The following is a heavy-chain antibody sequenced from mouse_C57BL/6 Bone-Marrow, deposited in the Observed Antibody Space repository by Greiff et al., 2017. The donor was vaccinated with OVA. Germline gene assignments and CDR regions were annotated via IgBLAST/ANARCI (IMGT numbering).Heavy chain of an antibody. CDR3: ARTYYSNYVYWYFDV. J-gene: IGHJ1*03. CDR2: IYPRDGST. CDR1: GYTFTDHT. D-gene: IGHD2-5*01. Sequence: VQLKESDAELVKPGASVKISCKVSGYTFTDHTIHWMKQRPEQGLEWIGYIYPRDGSTKYNEKFKGKATLTADKSSSTAYMQLNSLTSEDSAVYFCARTYYSNYVYWYFDVWGTGTTVTVSS. V-gene: IGHV1-78*01.